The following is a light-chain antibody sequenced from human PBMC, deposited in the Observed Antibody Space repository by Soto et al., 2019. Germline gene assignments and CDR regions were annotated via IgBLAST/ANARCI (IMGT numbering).Light chain of an antibody. CDR1: QSVSSSY. J-gene: IGKJ4*01. CDR3: QQYGSSPALT. Sequence: EIVLTQSPGTLSLSPGERATPSCRASQSVSSSYLAWYQQKPGQAPRLLIYGASSRATRIPDGFSGSGSGTDFTITISRLEPEDFAVYYCQQYGSSPALTVGGGTKVDSK. CDR2: GAS. V-gene: IGKV3-20*01.